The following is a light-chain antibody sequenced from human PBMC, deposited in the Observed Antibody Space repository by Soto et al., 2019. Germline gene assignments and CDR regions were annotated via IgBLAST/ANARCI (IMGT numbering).Light chain of an antibody. V-gene: IGLV2-8*01. CDR2: DVT. CDR3: SSYAGSNNLV. J-gene: IGLJ3*02. Sequence: HSALTQPPSASGSPGQSVTISCTGTSSDVGGYNYVSWHQQHPGKAPKLMIYDVTKRPSGVPDRFSGSKSGNTASLTVSGLQAEDEADYYCSSYAGSNNLVFGGGTKLTVL. CDR1: SSDVGGYNY.